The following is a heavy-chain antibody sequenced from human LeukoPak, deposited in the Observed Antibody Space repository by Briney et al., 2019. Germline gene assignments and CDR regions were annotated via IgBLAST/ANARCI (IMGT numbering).Heavy chain of an antibody. CDR1: GFTFSSYW. CDR3: ARSYDFWSGYSFDY. J-gene: IGHJ4*02. D-gene: IGHD3-3*01. Sequence: GGSLRLSCAASGFTFSSYWMSWVRQAPGKGLEWVVNIKQDGSEKYYVDSVKGRFTISRDNAKNSLYLQMNSLRAEDTAVYYCARSYDFWSGYSFDYWGQGTLVTVAS. CDR2: IKQDGSEK. V-gene: IGHV3-7*01.